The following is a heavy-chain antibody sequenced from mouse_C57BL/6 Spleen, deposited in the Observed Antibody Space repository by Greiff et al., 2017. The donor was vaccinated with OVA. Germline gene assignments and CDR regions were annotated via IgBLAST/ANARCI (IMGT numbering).Heavy chain of an antibody. J-gene: IGHJ2*01. CDR1: GYSFTGYY. Sequence: VQLQQSGPELVKPGASVKISCKASGYSFTGYYMNWVKQSPEKSLEWIGEINPSTGGTTYKQKFKAKATLTVDKSSSTAYMQLKSLTSEDSAVYYCARNSNYFDYWGQGTTLTVSS. CDR3: ARNSNYFDY. CDR2: INPSTGGT. V-gene: IGHV1-42*01.